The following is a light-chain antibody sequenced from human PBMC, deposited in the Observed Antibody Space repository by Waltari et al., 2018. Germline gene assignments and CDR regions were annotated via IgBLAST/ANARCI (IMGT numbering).Light chain of an antibody. CDR1: SSNIGAGYD. Sequence: QSVLTQPPSVSGAPGQSVTISCTGSSSNIGAGYDVHWYQQIPGSAPKVLIYRDDNRPSVVRGRFSGSKSGTSASLSVTGLHVEDEADYFCQSYDRDLNAVLFGGGTKLTVL. J-gene: IGLJ2*01. CDR3: QSYDRDLNAVL. V-gene: IGLV1-40*01. CDR2: RDD.